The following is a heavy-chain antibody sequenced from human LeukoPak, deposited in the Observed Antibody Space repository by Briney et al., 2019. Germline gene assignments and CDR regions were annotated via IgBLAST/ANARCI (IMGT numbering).Heavy chain of an antibody. Sequence: SETLSLTCTVSGGSISSSSYYWGWIRQPPGKGLQWIGSIYYSGSTNYNPSLKSRVTISVDTSKNQFSLKLSSVTAADTAVYYCARTRHPGDYYYYYYYMDVWGKGTTVTVSS. CDR3: ARTRHPGDYYYYYYYMDV. CDR1: GGSISSSSYY. V-gene: IGHV4-39*07. CDR2: IYYSGST. J-gene: IGHJ6*03. D-gene: IGHD4-17*01.